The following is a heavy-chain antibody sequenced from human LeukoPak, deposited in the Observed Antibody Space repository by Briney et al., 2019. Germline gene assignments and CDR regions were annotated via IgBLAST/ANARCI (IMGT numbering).Heavy chain of an antibody. D-gene: IGHD5-18*01. V-gene: IGHV4-39*01. CDR3: ARPGYGYWFDP. J-gene: IGHJ5*02. Sequence: SEALSLTCTVSGDSISSSSYYWGWIRQPPGKGLEWIGSIYYSGSTYYNPYLKSRVTISVDTSKNQFSMKLSSVTAAETGVSYCARPGYGYWFDPWGQGTLVTVSS. CDR1: GDSISSSSYY. CDR2: IYYSGST.